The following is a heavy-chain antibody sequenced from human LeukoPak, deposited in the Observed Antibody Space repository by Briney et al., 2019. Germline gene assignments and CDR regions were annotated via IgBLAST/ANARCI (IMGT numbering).Heavy chain of an antibody. V-gene: IGHV4-39*01. CDR3: ARHTVTSSYYFDY. Sequence: SETLSLTCTVSGVSISSSSYYWGWIRQPPGKGLEWIGSIYYSGSTYYNPSLKSRVTISVDTSKNQFSLKLSSVTAADTAVYYCARHTVTSSYYFDYWGQGTLVTVSS. CDR1: GVSISSSSYY. J-gene: IGHJ4*02. D-gene: IGHD2-21*02. CDR2: IYYSGST.